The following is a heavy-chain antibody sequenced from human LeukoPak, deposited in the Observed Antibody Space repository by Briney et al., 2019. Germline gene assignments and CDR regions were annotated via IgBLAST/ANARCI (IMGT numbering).Heavy chain of an antibody. CDR3: ARLVGYGSGSYYSSRIRNYFDY. J-gene: IGHJ4*02. Sequence: ASVKVSCKASGYTFTSYGISWVRQAPGQGLEWMGWISAYNGNTNYAQKLQGRVTMTIDTSTSTAYMELRSLRSDDTAVYYCARLVGYGSGSYYSSRIRNYFDYWGQGTLVTVSS. D-gene: IGHD3-10*01. CDR1: GYTFTSYG. CDR2: ISAYNGNT. V-gene: IGHV1-18*01.